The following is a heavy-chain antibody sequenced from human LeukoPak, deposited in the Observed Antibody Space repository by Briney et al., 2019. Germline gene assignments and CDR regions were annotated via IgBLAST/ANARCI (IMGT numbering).Heavy chain of an antibody. CDR2: IKQDGSEK. D-gene: IGHD1-26*01. Sequence: GGSLRLSCAASGFTFSSYWMSWVRQAPGKGLEWVANIKQDGSEKYYVDSVKGRFTISRDNAKNSLYLQMNSLRAEDTAVYYCAGEGASDAFDIWGQGTMVTVSS. CDR3: AGEGASDAFDI. CDR1: GFTFSSYW. J-gene: IGHJ3*02. V-gene: IGHV3-7*01.